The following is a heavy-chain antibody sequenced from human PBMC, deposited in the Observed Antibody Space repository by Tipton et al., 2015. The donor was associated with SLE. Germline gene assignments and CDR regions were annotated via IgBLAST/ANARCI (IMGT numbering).Heavy chain of an antibody. CDR3: ARPHYYGSGSYRH. D-gene: IGHD3-10*01. CDR1: GGSFSGYY. V-gene: IGHV4-34*01. Sequence: TLSLTCAVYGGSFSGYYWSWIRQPPGKGLEWIGEINHSGSTNYNPSLKSRVTISADVSKNQFSLKLSPVTAADTAVYYCARPHYYGSGSYRHWGQGTLVTVSS. J-gene: IGHJ4*02. CDR2: INHSGST.